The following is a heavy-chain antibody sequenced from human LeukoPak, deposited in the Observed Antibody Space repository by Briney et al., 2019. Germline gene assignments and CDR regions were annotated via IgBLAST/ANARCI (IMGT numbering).Heavy chain of an antibody. CDR1: GFTFSSYA. V-gene: IGHV3-23*01. J-gene: IGHJ5*02. D-gene: IGHD3-3*01. CDR2: ISGSGIST. CDR3: AKSRARITIFVAFDP. Sequence: GGSLRLSCAASGFTFSSYAMSWVRQAPGKGLEWVSAISGSGISTYYADSVKGRFTISRDSSKNTLYLQMNSLRAEDTAVYYCAKSRARITIFVAFDPWGQGTLVTVSS.